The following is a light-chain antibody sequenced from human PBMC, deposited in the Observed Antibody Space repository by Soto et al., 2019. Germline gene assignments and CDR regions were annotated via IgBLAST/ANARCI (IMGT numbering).Light chain of an antibody. CDR3: QLYGDSRWR. V-gene: IGKV3-20*01. Sequence: EVVLTQSPGTLSLSPGDGATLSCRASQTVNTNYLIWYQQRPGQAPSLLIYGAFSRAPGIPDRFRGSGYGTDFTLTISKLEPEDFDVYYCQLYGDSRWRFGRGTK. J-gene: IGKJ1*01. CDR1: QTVNTNY. CDR2: GAF.